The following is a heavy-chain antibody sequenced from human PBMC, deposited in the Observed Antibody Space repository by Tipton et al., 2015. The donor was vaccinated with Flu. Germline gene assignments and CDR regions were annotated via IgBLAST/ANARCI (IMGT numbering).Heavy chain of an antibody. D-gene: IGHD3-22*01. V-gene: IGHV3-23*01. CDR2: ISGSGGST. Sequence: SLRLSCAASGFTFSSYAMSWVRQAPGKGLEWVSAISGSGGSTYYADHVKGRFTISRDNSKNTLYLQMNSLRAEDTAVYYCAKDLYYYDSSGEDFDYWGQGTLVTVSS. CDR3: AKDLYYYDSSGEDFDY. CDR1: GFTFSSYA. J-gene: IGHJ4*02.